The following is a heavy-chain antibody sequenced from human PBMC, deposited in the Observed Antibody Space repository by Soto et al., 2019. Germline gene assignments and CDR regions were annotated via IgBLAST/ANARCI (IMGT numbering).Heavy chain of an antibody. CDR3: ATSRTFDY. CDR1: GFTFSSYW. D-gene: IGHD6-13*01. CDR2: IKQDGSEK. V-gene: IGHV3-7*01. Sequence: GGSLRLSCLVSGFTFSSYWMNWVRQAPGKGLEWVANIKQDGSEKYYVDSAKGRFTISRDNAKNSLYLQMNSLSAEDTAIYYCATSRTFDYWGQGALVTVSS. J-gene: IGHJ4*02.